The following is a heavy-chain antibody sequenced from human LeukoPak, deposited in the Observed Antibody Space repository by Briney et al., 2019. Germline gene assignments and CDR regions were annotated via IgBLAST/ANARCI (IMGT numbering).Heavy chain of an antibody. Sequence: GASVKVSCKASGGTFSSYAISWVRQAPGQGLEWMGRIIPILGIANYAQKFQGRVTITADKSTSTAYMELSSLRSEDTAVYYCATDGPSIAARHWGQGTLVTVSS. CDR2: IIPILGIA. J-gene: IGHJ4*02. V-gene: IGHV1-69*04. D-gene: IGHD6-6*01. CDR1: GGTFSSYA. CDR3: ATDGPSIAARH.